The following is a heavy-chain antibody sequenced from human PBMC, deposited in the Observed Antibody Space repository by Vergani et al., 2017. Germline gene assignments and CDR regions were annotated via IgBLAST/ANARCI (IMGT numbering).Heavy chain of an antibody. J-gene: IGHJ6*03. D-gene: IGHD2-2*01. CDR1: GFTFSSYW. Sequence: EVQLVESGGGLVQPGGSLRLSCAASGFTFSSYWMSWVRQAPGKGLEWVSNIKQDGSEKYYVDSVKGRFTISRDNDKNSLYLQMNSLRAEDTAVYYCARDPKVPAAKRHNGDYYYYYKDGWDGRTAIIVSS. CDR2: IKQDGSEK. CDR3: ARDPKVPAAKRHNGDYYYYYKDG. V-gene: IGHV3-7*01.